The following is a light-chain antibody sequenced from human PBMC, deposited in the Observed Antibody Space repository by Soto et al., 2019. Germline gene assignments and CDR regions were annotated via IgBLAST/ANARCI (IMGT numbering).Light chain of an antibody. V-gene: IGKV3-15*01. Sequence: ERVMTQSPATLSVSPGERVTLSCRASQSVSSKLAWYQQKPGQPPRLLIYGASTRATDIPARFSGSGSGTELTLTISSLQSEDFALYYCQQYNTWPLVTFGGGTKVDIK. CDR3: QQYNTWPLVT. J-gene: IGKJ4*01. CDR1: QSVSSK. CDR2: GAS.